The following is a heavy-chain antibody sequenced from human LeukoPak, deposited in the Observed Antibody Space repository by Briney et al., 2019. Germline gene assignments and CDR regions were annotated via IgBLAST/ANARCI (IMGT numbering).Heavy chain of an antibody. J-gene: IGHJ4*02. D-gene: IGHD3-3*01. CDR2: INSDGSST. Sequence: PGGSLRLSCAASGFTFSSYWMHWVRQAPGKGLVWVSRINSDGSSTSYADSVKGRSTISRDNAKNTLYLQMNSLRAEDTAVYYCARDYDFWSGSLYYFDYWGQGTLVTVSS. V-gene: IGHV3-74*01. CDR3: ARDYDFWSGSLYYFDY. CDR1: GFTFSSYW.